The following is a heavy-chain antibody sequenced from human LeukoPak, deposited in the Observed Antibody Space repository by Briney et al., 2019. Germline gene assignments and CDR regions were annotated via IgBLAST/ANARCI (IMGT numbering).Heavy chain of an antibody. CDR1: GGSFSGYY. CDR2: INHSGST. J-gene: IGHJ4*02. D-gene: IGHD6-13*01. Sequence: SESLSLTCAVYGGSFSGYYWSWIRQSPGKGLEWIGEINHSGSTNYNPSLKSRVTISVDTSKNQFSLKLSSVTAADTAVYYCARGGVWYSSSWYADYWGQGTLVTVSS. V-gene: IGHV4-34*01. CDR3: ARGGVWYSSSWYADY.